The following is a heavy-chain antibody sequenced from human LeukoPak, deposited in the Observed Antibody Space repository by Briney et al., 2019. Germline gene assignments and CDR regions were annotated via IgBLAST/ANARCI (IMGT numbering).Heavy chain of an antibody. CDR1: GFSFRDYT. CDR2: ISSSSSYI. D-gene: IGHD1/OR15-1a*01. V-gene: IGHV3-21*01. J-gene: IGHJ4*02. CDR3: AKDSPSRTATTEVPVDY. Sequence: GSLRLSCAASGFSFRDYTMNWFRQAPGKGLEWLASISSSSSYIYFANSVRGRFTISRDNAKNSLYLQMNSLRAEDTAVYYCAKDSPSRTATTEVPVDYWGQGTLVTVSS.